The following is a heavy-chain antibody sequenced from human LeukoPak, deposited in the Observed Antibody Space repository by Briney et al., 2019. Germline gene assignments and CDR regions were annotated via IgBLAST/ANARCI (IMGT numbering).Heavy chain of an antibody. CDR1: GFTFSDHY. J-gene: IGHJ4*02. D-gene: IGHD1-26*01. V-gene: IGHV3-72*01. Sequence: GGSLRLSCAASGFTFSDHYMDWVRQAPGKGLEWVGRTRKKINSYTTEYAASVKGRFTISRDDSKNSLYLQMNSLKPEDTAVYYCTRVVLVGTTYSYFDYWGQGTLVTVSS. CDR3: TRVVLVGTTYSYFDY. CDR2: TRKKINSYTT.